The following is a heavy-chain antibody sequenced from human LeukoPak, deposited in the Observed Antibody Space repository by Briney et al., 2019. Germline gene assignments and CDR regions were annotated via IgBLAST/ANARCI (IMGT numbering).Heavy chain of an antibody. Sequence: SETLSLTCAVYGGSFSGNYWSWIRQPPGKGLEWIGEINHSGSTNYNPSLESRVTISVDESKTQLSLRLESVTAADTAVYYCARGTITTVTDSWGPGTLVTVSS. D-gene: IGHD4-17*01. CDR2: INHSGST. J-gene: IGHJ4*02. CDR1: GGSFSGNY. CDR3: ARGTITTVTDS. V-gene: IGHV4-34*01.